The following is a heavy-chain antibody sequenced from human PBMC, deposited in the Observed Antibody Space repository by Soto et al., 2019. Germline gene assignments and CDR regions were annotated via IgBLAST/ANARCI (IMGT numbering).Heavy chain of an antibody. D-gene: IGHD3-22*01. CDR3: ARGLGYDSNGRFLAAFDV. Sequence: QVQLQESGPGLAKPSQTLSLTCTVSGASLSSGGYYWTWIRQVPGKALEWIGYIFHTGTTFYNPSLKSRVVMSIEKSDNQFSLNLSSVTAADTAVYYCARGLGYDSNGRFLAAFDVWGQGTMVTVSS. CDR1: GASLSSGGYY. J-gene: IGHJ3*01. V-gene: IGHV4-31*03. CDR2: IFHTGTT.